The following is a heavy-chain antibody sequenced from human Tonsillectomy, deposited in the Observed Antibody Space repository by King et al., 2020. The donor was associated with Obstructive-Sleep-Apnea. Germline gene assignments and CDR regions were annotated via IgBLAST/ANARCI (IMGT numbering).Heavy chain of an antibody. D-gene: IGHD5-12*01. Sequence: VQLVESGGGLVKPGGSLRLSCAASGFTFSDYYMSWIRQAPGKGLEWVSYISASTTYTNYADSVKGRLTISRDNAKNSLFLQMNSLRAEDTAVYYCARGHDYSGAFDIWGQGTMVTVSS. CDR2: ISASTTYT. V-gene: IGHV3-11*06. CDR3: ARGHDYSGAFDI. CDR1: GFTFSDYY. J-gene: IGHJ3*02.